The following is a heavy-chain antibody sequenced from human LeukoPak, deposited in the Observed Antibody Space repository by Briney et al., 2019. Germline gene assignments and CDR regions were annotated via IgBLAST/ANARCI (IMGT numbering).Heavy chain of an antibody. Sequence: VASVKVSCKASGYTFTGYYMQWVRQAPGQGLEWMGRINPNSGGTNYAQKFQGRVTMTRDTSISTAYMELSRLRSDDTAVYYCARDWGTYSSDGSCYSDCYYYDYWRQRTLVTVSS. J-gene: IGHJ4*02. V-gene: IGHV1-2*06. CDR2: INPNSGGT. D-gene: IGHD2-15*01. CDR1: GYTFTGYY. CDR3: ARDWGTYSSDGSCYSDCYYYDY.